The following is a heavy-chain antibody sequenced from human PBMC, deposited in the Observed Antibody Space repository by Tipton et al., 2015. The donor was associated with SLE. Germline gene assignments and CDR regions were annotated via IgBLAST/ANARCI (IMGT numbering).Heavy chain of an antibody. CDR3: AKQIVAGQYYYGMDV. V-gene: IGHV3-30-3*02. CDR1: GFTFSSYA. Sequence: SLRLSCAASGFTFSSYAMHWVRQAPGKGLEWVAVISYDGSNKYYADSVKGRFTISRDNSKNTLYLQMNSLRAEDTAVYYCAKQIVAGQYYYGMDVWGQGTTVTVSS. J-gene: IGHJ6*02. CDR2: ISYDGSNK. D-gene: IGHD6-19*01.